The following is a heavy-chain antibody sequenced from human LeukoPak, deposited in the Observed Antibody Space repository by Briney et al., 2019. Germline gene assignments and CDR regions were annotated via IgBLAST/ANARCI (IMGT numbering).Heavy chain of an antibody. D-gene: IGHD3-10*01. V-gene: IGHV4-38-2*01. CDR3: ARKPYGSGSYYNTYYFDY. CDR1: GYSISSGYY. J-gene: IGHJ4*02. Sequence: SETLSLTCAVSGYSISSGYYWGWIRQPPGKGLEWIGSIYHSGSTYYSPSLKSRVTISVDTSKNQFSLKLSSVTAADTAVYYCARKPYGSGSYYNTYYFDYWGRGTLVTVSS. CDR2: IYHSGST.